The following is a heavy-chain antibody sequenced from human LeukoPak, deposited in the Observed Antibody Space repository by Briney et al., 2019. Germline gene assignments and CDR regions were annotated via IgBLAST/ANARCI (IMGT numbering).Heavy chain of an antibody. CDR1: GFTFRSYA. J-gene: IGHJ6*02. Sequence: PGGSLRLSCAASGFTFRSYAMSWVRQAPGKGPEWVSGISDSGDSTYYADSVKGRFTISRDNSKNTLYLQMNSLRAEDTAVYYCAKGVGRYYYYGMDVWGQGTTVTVSS. CDR3: AKGVGRYYYYGMDV. V-gene: IGHV3-23*01. CDR2: ISDSGDST.